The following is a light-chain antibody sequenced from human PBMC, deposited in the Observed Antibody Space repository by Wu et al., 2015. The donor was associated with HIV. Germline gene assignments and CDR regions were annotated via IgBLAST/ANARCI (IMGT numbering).Light chain of an antibody. V-gene: IGKV1-5*03. J-gene: IGKJ2*01. CDR3: QQYNSVYT. CDR2: KAS. CDR1: QSISSW. Sequence: DIQMTQSPSTLSASVGDRVTITCRASQSISSWLAWYQQKPGKAPKLLIYKASSLESGVPSRFSGSGSGTEFTLTISSLQPDDFATYYCQQYNSVYTFGQGTKLEIK.